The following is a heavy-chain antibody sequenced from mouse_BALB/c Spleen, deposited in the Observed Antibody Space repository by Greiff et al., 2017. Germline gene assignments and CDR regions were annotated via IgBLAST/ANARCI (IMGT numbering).Heavy chain of an antibody. CDR2: IDPFNGGT. V-gene: IGHV1S135*01. CDR1: GYSFTSYY. Sequence: EVKLQESGPELMKPGASVKISCKASGYSFTSYYMHWVKQSHGKSLEWIGYIDPFNGGTSYNQKFKGKATLTVDKSSSTAYMHLSSLTSEDSAVYYCARGSNAMDYWGQGTSVTVSS. CDR3: ARGSNAMDY. J-gene: IGHJ4*01.